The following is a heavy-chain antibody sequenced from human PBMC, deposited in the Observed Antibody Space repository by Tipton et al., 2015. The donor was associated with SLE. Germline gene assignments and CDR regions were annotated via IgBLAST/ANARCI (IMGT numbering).Heavy chain of an antibody. CDR1: GFTVSSNY. V-gene: IGHV4-59*02. Sequence: LRLSCAASGFTVSSNYMSWIRQPPGKGLEWIGYIYYSGSTNYNPSLKSRVTISVDTSKNQFSLKLSSVTAADTAVYYCARGDYYYGMDVWGQGTTVTVSS. CDR3: ARGDYYYGMDV. CDR2: IYYSGST. J-gene: IGHJ6*02.